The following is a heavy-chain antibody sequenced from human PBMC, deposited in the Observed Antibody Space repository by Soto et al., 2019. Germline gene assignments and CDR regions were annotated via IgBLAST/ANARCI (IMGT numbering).Heavy chain of an antibody. CDR1: GYTFTSYY. V-gene: IGHV1-46*01. CDR3: ASYSGKTKLERQRPIDY. CDR2: INPSGGST. Sequence: ASVKVSCKASGYTFTSYYMHWVRQAPGQGLEWMGIINPSGGSTSYAQKFQGRVTMTRDTSTSTVYMELTSLRSEDTAVYYCASYSGKTKLERQRPIDYWGQGTLVTVSS. J-gene: IGHJ4*02. D-gene: IGHD1-1*01.